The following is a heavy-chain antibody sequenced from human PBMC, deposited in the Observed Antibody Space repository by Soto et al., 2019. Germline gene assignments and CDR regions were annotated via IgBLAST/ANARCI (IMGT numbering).Heavy chain of an antibody. CDR3: ARAQYYDFWSGSSGWFDP. D-gene: IGHD3-3*01. CDR1: GGSISSYY. J-gene: IGHJ5*02. V-gene: IGHV4-59*01. Sequence: KPSETLSLTCTVSGGSISSYYWSWIRQPPGKGLEWIGYIYYSGSTNYNPSLKSRVTISVDTSKNQFSLKLSSVTAADTAVYYCARAQYYDFWSGSSGWFDPWGQGTLVTVSS. CDR2: IYYSGST.